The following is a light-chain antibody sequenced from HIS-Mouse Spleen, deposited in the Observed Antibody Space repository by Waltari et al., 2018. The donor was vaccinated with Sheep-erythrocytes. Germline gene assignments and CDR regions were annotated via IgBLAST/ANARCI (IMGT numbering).Light chain of an antibody. Sequence: GQRVTISCSGSSSNIGSNYVYWYQQLPGTAPKLLIYRNNQRPSGVPDRFSGSKSGTSASLAISGRRSEDEADYYCAAWDDSLSGWVFGGGTKLTVL. J-gene: IGLJ3*02. CDR3: AAWDDSLSGWV. V-gene: IGLV1-47*01. CDR1: SSNIGSNY. CDR2: RNN.